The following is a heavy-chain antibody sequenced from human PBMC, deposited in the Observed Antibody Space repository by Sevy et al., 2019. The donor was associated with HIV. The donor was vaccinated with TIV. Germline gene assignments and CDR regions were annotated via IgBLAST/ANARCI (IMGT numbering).Heavy chain of an antibody. Sequence: GGSLRLSCAASGFTFDDYAMHWVRQAPGKGLEWVSGISWNSGSIGYADSVKGRFTISRDNAKNSLYLQMNSLRAEDTALYYCAKDKLWFGEGYHYGMDVWGQGTTVTVSS. CDR2: ISWNSGSI. D-gene: IGHD3-10*01. CDR3: AKDKLWFGEGYHYGMDV. J-gene: IGHJ6*02. V-gene: IGHV3-9*01. CDR1: GFTFDDYA.